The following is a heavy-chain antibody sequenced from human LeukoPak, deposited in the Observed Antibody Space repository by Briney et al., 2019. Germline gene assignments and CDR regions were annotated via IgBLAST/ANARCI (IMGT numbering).Heavy chain of an antibody. CDR3: ARDKYDSSGYDY. J-gene: IGHJ4*02. V-gene: IGHV3-30*01. CDR1: GFTFSSYA. Sequence: GGSLRLSCAASGFTFSSYAMHWVRQAPGRGLEWVAVISYDGSNKYYADSVKGRFTISRDNSKNTLYLQMNSLRAEDTAVYYCARDKYDSSGYDYWGQGTLVTVSS. CDR2: ISYDGSNK. D-gene: IGHD3-22*01.